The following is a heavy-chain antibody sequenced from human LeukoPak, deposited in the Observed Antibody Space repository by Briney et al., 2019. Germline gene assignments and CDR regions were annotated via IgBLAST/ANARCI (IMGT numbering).Heavy chain of an antibody. CDR1: GYSISSGYY. D-gene: IGHD2-2*01. V-gene: IGHV4-38-2*02. CDR3: ATAPGYCSSTSCPPDY. J-gene: IGHJ4*02. CDR2: IYHSGST. Sequence: SETLSLTCTVSGYSISSGYYWGWIRQPPGKGVEWIGSIYHSGSTYYNPSLKSRVTISVDTSKNQFSLKLSSVTAADTAVYYCATAPGYCSSTSCPPDYWGQGTLVTVSS.